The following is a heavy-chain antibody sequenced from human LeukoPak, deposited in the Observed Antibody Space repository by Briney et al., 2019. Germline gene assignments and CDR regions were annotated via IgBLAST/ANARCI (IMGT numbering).Heavy chain of an antibody. Sequence: PGGSLRLSCAASGFTFSSYAMHWVRQAPGKGLEWVAVISYDGSNKYYADSVKGRFTISRDNSKNTLYLQMNSLRAEDTAVYYCARETSSSSRHDWGQGTLVTVSS. CDR3: ARETSSSSRHD. V-gene: IGHV3-30-3*01. CDR2: ISYDGSNK. CDR1: GFTFSSYA. D-gene: IGHD6-13*01. J-gene: IGHJ4*02.